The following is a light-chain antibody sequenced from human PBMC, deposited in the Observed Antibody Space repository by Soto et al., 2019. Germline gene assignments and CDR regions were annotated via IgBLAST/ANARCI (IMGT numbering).Light chain of an antibody. V-gene: IGLV2-23*01. J-gene: IGLJ1*01. CDR2: EGS. CDR3: CSYAGSSTPLYV. CDR1: SSDVGSYNL. Sequence: QSVLTQPASVSGSPGQSITISCTGTSSDVGSYNLVSWYQQHPGKAPKLMIYEGSKRPSGVSNRFSGSKSGNTASLTISGLQAEDEADYYCCSYAGSSTPLYVFGTGTKLTVL.